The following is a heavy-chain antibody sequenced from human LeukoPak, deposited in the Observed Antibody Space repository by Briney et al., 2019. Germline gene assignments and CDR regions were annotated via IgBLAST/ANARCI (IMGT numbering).Heavy chain of an antibody. CDR2: IYRDDTT. CDR3: ARAAYDSGSYIVNHDY. V-gene: IGHV3-53*01. D-gene: IGHD3-22*01. CDR1: GFTFSTNY. J-gene: IGHJ4*02. Sequence: GGSLRLSCAASGFTFSTNYMSWVRQAPGKGLEWVSVIYRDDTTYYADSVKGRFTISRDNSKNTLYLQMNSLRAEDTAVYYCARAAYDSGSYIVNHDYWGQGTLVTVSS.